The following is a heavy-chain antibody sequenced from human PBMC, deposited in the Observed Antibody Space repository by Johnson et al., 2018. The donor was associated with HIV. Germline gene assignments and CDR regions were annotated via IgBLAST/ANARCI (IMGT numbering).Heavy chain of an antibody. CDR2: IFYDGSYK. D-gene: IGHD3-3*01. J-gene: IGHJ3*02. CDR1: GFTFSTYA. Sequence: QVQLVESGGGLVQPGGSLRLSCAASGFTFSTYAMHWVRQAPGKGLEWVAIIFYDGSYKYYADSVKGRFTISRDNSKNTLYLQMNSLRAEDTAVYYCARDMAYYDFWSGELGPRGAFDIWGQGTMVTVSS. V-gene: IGHV3-30*04. CDR3: ARDMAYYDFWSGELGPRGAFDI.